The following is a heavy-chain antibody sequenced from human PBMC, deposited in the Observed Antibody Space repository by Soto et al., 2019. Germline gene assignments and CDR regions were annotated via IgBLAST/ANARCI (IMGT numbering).Heavy chain of an antibody. CDR3: ARDLPYDFWSGYSYYYYYYGMDV. J-gene: IGHJ6*02. CDR2: IKQDGSEK. CDR1: VFTFSIYW. V-gene: IGHV3-7*03. D-gene: IGHD3-3*01. Sequence: GGSLRLSCSASVFTFSIYWMSWFRQAPGKGLEWVANIKQDGSEKYYVDSVKGRFTISRDNAKNSLYLQMNSLRAEDTAVYYCARDLPYDFWSGYSYYYYYYGMDVWGLGTTVTVSS.